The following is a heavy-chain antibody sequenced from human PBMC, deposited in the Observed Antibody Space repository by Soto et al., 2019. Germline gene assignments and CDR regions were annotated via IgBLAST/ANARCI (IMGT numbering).Heavy chain of an antibody. CDR2: IYYSGST. CDR3: AGLRLVGATSYYYGMDV. D-gene: IGHD1-26*01. Sequence: SETLSLTCTVSGGSISSSSYYWGGIRQPPGRGLEWIGSIYYSGSTYYNPSLKSRVTISVDTSKNQFSLKLSSVTAADTAVYYCAGLRLVGATSYYYGMDVWGQGTTVTVSS. J-gene: IGHJ6*02. V-gene: IGHV4-39*01. CDR1: GGSISSSSYY.